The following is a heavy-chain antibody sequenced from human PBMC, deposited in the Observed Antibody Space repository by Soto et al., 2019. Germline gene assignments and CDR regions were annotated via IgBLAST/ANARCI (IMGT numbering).Heavy chain of an antibody. CDR2: IYWDDDK. CDR1: GFSLTSGVG. Sequence: QITLKESGPTLVRPPQTLTLTCTFSGFSLTSGVGVGWIRQPPGKALEWLALIYWDDDKRYSPSLKNRLTITKDTSTNQVVLTMTNVGPVHTATYFCAHIDPEIVTVGGHGGFDYWGQGTLVTVSS. V-gene: IGHV2-5*02. D-gene: IGHD5-12*01. J-gene: IGHJ4*02. CDR3: AHIDPEIVTVGGHGGFDY.